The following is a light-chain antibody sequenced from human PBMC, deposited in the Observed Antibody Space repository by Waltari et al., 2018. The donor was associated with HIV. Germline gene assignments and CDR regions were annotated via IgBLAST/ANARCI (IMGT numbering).Light chain of an antibody. CDR2: RRS. J-gene: IGKJ2*01. Sequence: IVLTPPPGSLSLSPRERPTPSCRARLIVSSNSLSWYQLTPRQAPRLLIHRRSNRDTGIPDRFRGSGSGADFNLTITRLEPEDYAVYYCQQYGTSPPWYSFGQGTKLETK. CDR3: QQYGTSPPWYS. V-gene: IGKV3-20*01. CDR1: LIVSSNS.